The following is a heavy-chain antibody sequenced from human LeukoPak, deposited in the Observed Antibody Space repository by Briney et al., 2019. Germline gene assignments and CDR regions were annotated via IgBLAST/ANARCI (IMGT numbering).Heavy chain of an antibody. Sequence: SETLSLTCAVYGGSFSGYYWSWIRQPPGKGLEWIGEINHSGSTNYNPSLKSRVTISVDTSKNQFSLKLSSVTAADTAVYYCARAADYGGNPNAFDIWGRGTMVTVSS. CDR1: GGSFSGYY. V-gene: IGHV4-34*01. D-gene: IGHD4-23*01. CDR2: INHSGST. J-gene: IGHJ3*02. CDR3: ARAADYGGNPNAFDI.